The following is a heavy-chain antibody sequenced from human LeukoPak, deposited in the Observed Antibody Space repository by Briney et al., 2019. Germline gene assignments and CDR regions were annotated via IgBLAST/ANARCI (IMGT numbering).Heavy chain of an antibody. J-gene: IGHJ4*02. D-gene: IGHD6-19*01. Sequence: PGGSLRLSCGACGFTFSGYNMHWVRQAPGKGLEWVAFVYYDGNKKYYVDSVKGRFTISRDNSKNTLYLQMNSLRPEDTAVYYCPKDGSGWNFDYWGQGALVTVSS. CDR2: VYYDGNKK. CDR1: GFTFSGYN. V-gene: IGHV3-30*02. CDR3: PKDGSGWNFDY.